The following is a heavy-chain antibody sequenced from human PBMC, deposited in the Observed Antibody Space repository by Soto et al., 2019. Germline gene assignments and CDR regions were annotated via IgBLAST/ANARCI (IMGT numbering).Heavy chain of an antibody. CDR2: ISYDGSNK. CDR3: ASFYPTNY. J-gene: IGHJ4*02. CDR1: GFTFSSYA. Sequence: PGGSLRLSCAASGFTFSSYAMHRVRQAPGKGLEWVAVISYDGSNKYYADSVKGRFTVSRDNSKNTLYLQMNSLRAEDTAVYYCASFYPTNYWGQGTLVTVSS. D-gene: IGHD1-1*01. V-gene: IGHV3-30-3*01.